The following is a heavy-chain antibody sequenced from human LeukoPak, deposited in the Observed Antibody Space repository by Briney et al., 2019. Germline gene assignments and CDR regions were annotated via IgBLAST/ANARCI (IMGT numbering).Heavy chain of an antibody. V-gene: IGHV1-46*01. Sequence: GASVKVSCKASGYTFTSYYMHWVRQAPGQGLEWMGIINPSGGSTSYAQKYQGRVTMTRDTSTSTVYMELSSLRSEDTAVYYCAISHPGPVGATSYWGQGTLVTVSS. CDR1: GYTFTSYY. J-gene: IGHJ4*02. D-gene: IGHD1-26*01. CDR3: AISHPGPVGATSY. CDR2: INPSGGST.